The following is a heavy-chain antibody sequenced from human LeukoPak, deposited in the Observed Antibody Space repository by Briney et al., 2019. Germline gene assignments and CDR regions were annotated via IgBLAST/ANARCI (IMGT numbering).Heavy chain of an antibody. J-gene: IGHJ6*03. V-gene: IGHV3-66*01. Sequence: GGSLRLSCTASGFIFSTSWMTWVRQAPGKGLEWVSLIYSHGGTNYADSVKGRFTISRDNSKNTLYLQMNSLRAEDTAVYYCARDGIDRSSGTSYYYYMAVWGRGTTVTISS. CDR2: IYSHGGT. CDR3: ARDGIDRSSGTSYYYYMAV. D-gene: IGHD3-22*01. CDR1: GFIFSTSW.